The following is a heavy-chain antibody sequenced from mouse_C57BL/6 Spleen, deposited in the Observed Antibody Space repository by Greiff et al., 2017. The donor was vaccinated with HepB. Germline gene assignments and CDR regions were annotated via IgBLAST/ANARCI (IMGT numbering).Heavy chain of an antibody. V-gene: IGHV1-39*01. J-gene: IGHJ4*01. D-gene: IGHD1-1*01. CDR2: INPNYGTT. CDR1: GYSFTDYN. Sequence: EVQRVESGPELVKPGASVKISCKASGYSFTDYNMNWVKQSNGKSLEWIGVINPNYGTTSYNQKFKGKATLTVDQSSSTAYMQLNSLTSEDSAVYYCARPHYYGSSYDAMDYWGQGTSVTVSS. CDR3: ARPHYYGSSYDAMDY.